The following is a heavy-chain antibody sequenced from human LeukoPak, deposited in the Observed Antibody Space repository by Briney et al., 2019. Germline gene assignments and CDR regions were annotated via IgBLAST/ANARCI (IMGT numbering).Heavy chain of an antibody. CDR2: IIPILGIA. CDR3: ARDPAPQGINYYYGMDV. Sequence: GSAVKVSFKASGGTFSSYAISWVRQAPGQGLEWMGRIIPILGIANYAQKFQGRVTITADKSTSTAYMELSSLRSEDTAVYYCARDPAPQGINYYYGMDVWGQGTTVTVSS. V-gene: IGHV1-69*04. CDR1: GGTFSSYA. D-gene: IGHD1-14*01. J-gene: IGHJ6*02.